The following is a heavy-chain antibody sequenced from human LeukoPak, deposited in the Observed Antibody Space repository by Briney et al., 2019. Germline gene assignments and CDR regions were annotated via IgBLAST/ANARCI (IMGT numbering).Heavy chain of an antibody. Sequence: GGSLRLSCAASGFTFSNYWMSWVRQAPGKGLEWVANIKEDGSEKDYVDSVKGRFTTSRDNAKNPLYLQMNSLRAEDTAVYYCANLRLLGFDSWGQGTLVTVSS. CDR1: GFTFSNYW. CDR3: ANLRLLGFDS. D-gene: IGHD2-21*02. V-gene: IGHV3-7*01. CDR2: IKEDGSEK. J-gene: IGHJ4*02.